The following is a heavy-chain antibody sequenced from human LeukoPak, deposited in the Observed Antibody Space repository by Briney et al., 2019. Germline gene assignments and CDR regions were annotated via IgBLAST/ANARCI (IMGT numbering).Heavy chain of an antibody. V-gene: IGHV3-53*01. CDR3: AKARYYYDSSGYFIGGRHRDGWFDP. D-gene: IGHD3-22*01. J-gene: IGHJ5*02. CDR2: IYSGGST. Sequence: PGGSLRLSCAASGFTVSSNYMSWVRRAPGKGLEWVSVIYSGGSTYYADSVKGRFTISRDNSKNTLYLQMNSLRAEDTAVYYCAKARYYYDSSGYFIGGRHRDGWFDPWGQGTLVTVSS. CDR1: GFTVSSNY.